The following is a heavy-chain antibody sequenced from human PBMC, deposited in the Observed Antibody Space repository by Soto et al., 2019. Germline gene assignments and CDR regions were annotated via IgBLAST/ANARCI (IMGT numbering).Heavy chain of an antibody. CDR2: IDWDDDK. V-gene: IGHV2-70*01. CDR3: ARIRNTRGSGWYYFDF. D-gene: IGHD6-19*01. CDR1: GFSLTTSGMC. J-gene: IGHJ4*02. Sequence: SGPTMVNPTQTLTLAFSFSGFSLTTSGMCVSWISQPPGKALEWLALIDWDDDKYYSTSLKTRLTISKDTSKNQVVLTMTNMEPVDTATYYCARIRNTRGSGWYYFDFWGQGTLVTVSS.